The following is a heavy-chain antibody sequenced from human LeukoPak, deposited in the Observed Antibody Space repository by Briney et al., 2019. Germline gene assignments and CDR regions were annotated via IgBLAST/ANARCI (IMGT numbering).Heavy chain of an antibody. J-gene: IGHJ4*02. CDR2: ISAYNGNT. D-gene: IGHD3-22*01. V-gene: IGHV1-18*01. CDR1: GYTFTSYG. Sequence: ASVKVSCKASGYTFTSYGISWVRQAPGQGLEWMGWISAYNGNTNYAQKLQGRVTTTTDTSTSTAYMELRSLRSDDTAVYYCARDRWSYYDSSGYFPDYWGQGTLVTVSS. CDR3: ARDRWSYYDSSGYFPDY.